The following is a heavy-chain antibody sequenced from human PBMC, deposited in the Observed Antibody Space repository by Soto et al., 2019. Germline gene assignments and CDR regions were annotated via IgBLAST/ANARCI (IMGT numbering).Heavy chain of an antibody. V-gene: IGHV1-69*01. D-gene: IGHD3-22*01. Sequence: QVQLVQSGAEVKKPGSSVKVSCKASGGTFSSYAISWVRQAPGQGLEWMGGIIPIFDTANYAQKFQGRVTITADESTSTAYMELSSLRSEDTAVYYCARVLKGYYDSSGYAFDIWGQGTMVTVSS. J-gene: IGHJ3*02. CDR1: GGTFSSYA. CDR2: IIPIFDTA. CDR3: ARVLKGYYDSSGYAFDI.